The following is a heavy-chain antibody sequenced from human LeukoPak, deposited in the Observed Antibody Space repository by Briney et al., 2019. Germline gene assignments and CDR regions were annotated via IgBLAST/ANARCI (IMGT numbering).Heavy chain of an antibody. CDR2: IIPIFGTA. CDR3: ASVAATPYYYYYYMDV. J-gene: IGHJ6*03. V-gene: IGHV1-69*05. CDR1: GGTFSSYA. D-gene: IGHD2-15*01. Sequence: ASVKVSCKASGGTFSSYAISWVRQAPGQGLEWMGRIIPIFGTANYAQKFQGRVTITTDESTSTAYMELSSLRSEDTAVYYCASVAATPYYYYYYMDVWGKGTTATVSS.